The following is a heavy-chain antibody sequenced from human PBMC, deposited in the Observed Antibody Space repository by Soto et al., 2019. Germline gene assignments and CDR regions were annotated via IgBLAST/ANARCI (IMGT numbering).Heavy chain of an antibody. J-gene: IGHJ5*02. V-gene: IGHV1-69*13. D-gene: IGHD3-22*01. CDR1: GGTFSSYA. CDR3: AREGMDRDYYDSSGYSYNWFDP. Sequence: SVKVCCKACGGTFSSYAISWVRQAPGQGLERRGGIIPIFGTANYAQKFQGRVTITADESTSTAYMELSSLRSEDTAVYYCAREGMDRDYYDSSGYSYNWFDPWGQGTLVTVSS. CDR2: IIPIFGTA.